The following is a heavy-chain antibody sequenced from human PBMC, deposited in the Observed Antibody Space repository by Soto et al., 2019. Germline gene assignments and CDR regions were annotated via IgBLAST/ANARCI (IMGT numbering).Heavy chain of an antibody. Sequence: QVQLVQSGAEVKKPGSSVQVSCKASGGTFSSYAFSWVRQAPGQGLEWMGGFITIFGTADCAPKFQGRVTITADESTSTAHMELSSLRSEDTTVYYCASWLKEAGIGGTYYYGMDVWGQGTTVTVSS. V-gene: IGHV1-69*12. CDR3: ASWLKEAGIGGTYYYGMDV. CDR1: GGTFSSYA. D-gene: IGHD6-19*01. CDR2: FITIFGTA. J-gene: IGHJ6*02.